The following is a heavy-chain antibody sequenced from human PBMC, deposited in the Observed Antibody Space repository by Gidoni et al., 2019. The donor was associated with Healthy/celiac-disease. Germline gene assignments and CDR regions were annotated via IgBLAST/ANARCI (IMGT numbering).Heavy chain of an antibody. CDR1: GVTFSSDA. D-gene: IGHD2-2*01. Sequence: EVQLLESGGGLVQPGGSLRLSCAASGVTFSSDAMGWVRQAPVKGLAWVSAISGSGGGTYSADSVKGRCTISRDNSKNTLYLQMNSLRAEDTAVYYCAKDDRCSSTSCYPFDYWGQGTLVTVSS. CDR3: AKDDRCSSTSCYPFDY. V-gene: IGHV3-23*01. CDR2: ISGSGGGT. J-gene: IGHJ4*02.